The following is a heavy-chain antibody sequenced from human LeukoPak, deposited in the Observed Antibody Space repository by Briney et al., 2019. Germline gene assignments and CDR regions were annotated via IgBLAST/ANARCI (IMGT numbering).Heavy chain of an antibody. D-gene: IGHD3-10*01. CDR1: GFSFSTYW. CDR2: IDQGGSVR. CDR3: ARDHYYGSGSLDP. Sequence: GGSLRLSCAASGFSFSTYWMSWVRQTPEKGLEFVANIDQGGSVRNYMDSLKGRCTISRDNAKNSLYLQMNSLRAEDTAVYYCARDHYYGSGSLDPWGQGTLVTVSS. J-gene: IGHJ5*02. V-gene: IGHV3-7*01.